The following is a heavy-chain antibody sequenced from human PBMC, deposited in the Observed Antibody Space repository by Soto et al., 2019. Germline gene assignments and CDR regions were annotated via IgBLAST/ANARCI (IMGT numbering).Heavy chain of an antibody. J-gene: IGHJ6*02. CDR3: ARDGTVTTGVSYYYFGMGV. CDR1: GYTFSNYG. D-gene: IGHD4-17*01. Sequence: ASVKVSCKASGYTFSNYGISWVRHAPGQGLEWMGWISAYDGTTNYAQKVQDRVTMTTDTSTSTAYMELRSLRSDDTAVYYCARDGTVTTGVSYYYFGMGVWGQGTTVTVSS. CDR2: ISAYDGTT. V-gene: IGHV1-18*01.